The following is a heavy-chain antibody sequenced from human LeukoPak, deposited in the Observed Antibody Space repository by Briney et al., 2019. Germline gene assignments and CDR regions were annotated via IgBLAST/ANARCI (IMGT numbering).Heavy chain of an antibody. V-gene: IGHV3-NL1*01. D-gene: IGHD3-10*01. Sequence: GGSLRLSCAASGFTFSGSEMHWVRQAPGKGLEWVSVIYSGGSGTTYYADAVKGRFTVSRDTSKNTLFLQMNSLRVEDTAVYYCAVDSGLSYGSARSDAFDIWGQGTMVSVFS. J-gene: IGHJ3*02. CDR1: GFTFSGSE. CDR2: IYSGGSGTT. CDR3: AVDSGLSYGSARSDAFDI.